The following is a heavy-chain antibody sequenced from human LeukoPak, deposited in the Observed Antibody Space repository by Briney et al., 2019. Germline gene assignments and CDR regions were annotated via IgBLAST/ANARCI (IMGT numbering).Heavy chain of an antibody. CDR2: INNNGGNT. Sequence: GGSLRLSCAASGFTFSTYAMNWVRQAPGKGLEWVSTINNNGGNTYYADSVKGRFTISRDNSKNTLYLQMNSLRAEDTAVYYCAKVYVWNEYYFDYWGQRTLVTVSS. J-gene: IGHJ4*02. D-gene: IGHD1-1*01. CDR1: GFTFSTYA. CDR3: AKVYVWNEYYFDY. V-gene: IGHV3-23*01.